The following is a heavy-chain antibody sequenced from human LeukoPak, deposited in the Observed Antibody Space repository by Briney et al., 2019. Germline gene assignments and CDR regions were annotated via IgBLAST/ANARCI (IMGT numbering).Heavy chain of an antibody. CDR3: ARHDSSSDY. D-gene: IGHD6-6*01. J-gene: IGHJ4*02. V-gene: IGHV5-51*01. CDR2: IYPGDSDS. Sequence: GESLKISCKGSGYSFTSYWIAWVRQMPGKGLEWMGMIYPGDSDSRYSLSFQGQVTISADKSISTAYLQWSSLTASDTAMYYCARHDSSSDYWGQGTLVTVSS. CDR1: GYSFTSYW.